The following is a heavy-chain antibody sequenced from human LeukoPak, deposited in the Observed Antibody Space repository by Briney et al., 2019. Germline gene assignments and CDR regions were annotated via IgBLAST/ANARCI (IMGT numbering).Heavy chain of an antibody. CDR3: ASFWGFRYWYFDL. CDR2: INHSGST. V-gene: IGHV4-34*01. D-gene: IGHD7-27*01. Sequence: SETLSLTCAVYGGSFSGYYWSWIRRPPGKGLERIGEINHSGSTNYNPSLKSRVTISADTSKHQFSLKLSSVTAADTAVYYCASFWGFRYWYFDLWRRGTLVTVSS. CDR1: GGSFSGYY. J-gene: IGHJ2*01.